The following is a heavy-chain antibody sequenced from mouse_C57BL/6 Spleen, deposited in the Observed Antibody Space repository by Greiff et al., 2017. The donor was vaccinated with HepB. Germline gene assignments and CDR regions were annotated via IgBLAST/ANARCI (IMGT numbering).Heavy chain of an antibody. D-gene: IGHD2-3*01. Sequence: QVQLQQPGAELVKPGASVKLSCKASGYTFTSYWMQWVKQRPGQGLEWIGEIDPSDSYTNYNQKFKGKATLTVDTSSSTAYMQLSSLTSEDSAVYYCARGGSDDGYYPWYFDVWGTGTTVTVSS. J-gene: IGHJ1*03. CDR3: ARGGSDDGYYPWYFDV. CDR2: IDPSDSYT. CDR1: GYTFTSYW. V-gene: IGHV1-50*01.